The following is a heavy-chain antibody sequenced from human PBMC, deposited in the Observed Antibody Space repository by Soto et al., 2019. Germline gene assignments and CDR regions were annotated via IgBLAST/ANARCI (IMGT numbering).Heavy chain of an antibody. Sequence: TLSLTCSVSGGSISSGGFYWSWIRQHPGKGMEWIGYIYYSGSTYYNPSLKSRVTISIDTSKSHFSLKLYSVTAADTAVYYCARALGLTGTLPLFEYWGQGALVT. CDR3: ARALGLTGTLPLFEY. J-gene: IGHJ4*02. D-gene: IGHD1-1*01. CDR2: IYYSGST. V-gene: IGHV4-31*03. CDR1: GGSISSGGFY.